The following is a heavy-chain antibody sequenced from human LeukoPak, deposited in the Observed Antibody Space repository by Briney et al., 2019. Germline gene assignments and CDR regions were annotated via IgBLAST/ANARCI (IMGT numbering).Heavy chain of an antibody. D-gene: IGHD1-1*01. J-gene: IGHJ4*02. Sequence: GGSLRLSCEASGFTFDDYAMHWVRQAPGKGLEWVSGISWSSGSIGYADSVKGRFTISRDNAKNSLYLQMNSLRAEDTALYYCAKDSNWNDVGPVDHWGQGTLVTVSS. CDR1: GFTFDDYA. CDR2: ISWSSGSI. V-gene: IGHV3-9*01. CDR3: AKDSNWNDVGPVDH.